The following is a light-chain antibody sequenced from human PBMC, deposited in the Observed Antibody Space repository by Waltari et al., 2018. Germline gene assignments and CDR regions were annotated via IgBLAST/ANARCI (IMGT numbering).Light chain of an antibody. Sequence: DIVLTQSPGTLSLSPGNRATLSCRASQSVSSSFLVWYQQKPGQAPSLLIYGASNRATGIPDRFSGSGSGTDFTLTISRLEPEDFAVYYCQQYGTSPLVTFGPGTKVDIK. V-gene: IGKV3-20*01. J-gene: IGKJ3*01. CDR1: QSVSSSF. CDR2: GAS. CDR3: QQYGTSPLVT.